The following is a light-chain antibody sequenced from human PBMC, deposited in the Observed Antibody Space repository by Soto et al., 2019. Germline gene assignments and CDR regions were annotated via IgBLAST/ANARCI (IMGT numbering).Light chain of an antibody. CDR3: QSYDSSLSAVV. CDR1: SSNIGAGYD. J-gene: IGLJ2*01. CDR2: GNS. V-gene: IGLV1-40*01. Sequence: QSVLTQPPSVSGAPGQRVTISCTGSSSNIGAGYDVHWYQQLPGTAPKLLIYGNSNRPSGVPDRVSGSKSGTSASLAITGLQDEDEADYYCQSYDSSLSAVVFGGGTQLTVL.